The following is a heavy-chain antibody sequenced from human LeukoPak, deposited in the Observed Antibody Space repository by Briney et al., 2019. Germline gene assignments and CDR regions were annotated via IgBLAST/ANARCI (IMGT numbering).Heavy chain of an antibody. J-gene: IGHJ3*02. Sequence: ASVTVSCMASGYTFTSYGISWVRQAPGQGLEWMGWISAYNGNTNYAQKLQGRVTMTTDTSTSTAYMELRSLRSDDTAVYYCASRYCSGGSCYSYAFDIWGQGTMVTVSS. V-gene: IGHV1-18*01. CDR1: GYTFTSYG. D-gene: IGHD2-15*01. CDR2: ISAYNGNT. CDR3: ASRYCSGGSCYSYAFDI.